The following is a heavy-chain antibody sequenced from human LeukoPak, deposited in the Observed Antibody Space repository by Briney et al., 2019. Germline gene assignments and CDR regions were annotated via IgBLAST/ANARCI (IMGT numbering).Heavy chain of an antibody. CDR2: IYYSGST. CDR1: GGSISSGDYY. J-gene: IGHJ4*02. Sequence: SETLSLTCTVSGGSISSGDYYWSWIRQPPGKGLEWIGYIYYSGSTYYNPSLKSRVTISVDTSKNQFPLKLSSVTAADTAVYYCARYSSSWFPFDYWGQGTLVTVSS. D-gene: IGHD6-13*01. CDR3: ARYSSSWFPFDY. V-gene: IGHV4-30-4*01.